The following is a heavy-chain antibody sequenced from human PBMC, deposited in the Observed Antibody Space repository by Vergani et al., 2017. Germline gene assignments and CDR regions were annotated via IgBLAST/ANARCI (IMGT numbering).Heavy chain of an antibody. CDR3: AGPQGTSAYYYGGFDY. Sequence: QVQLVESGGGVVQPGKSLSLSCETSGFIFSDYVMHWVRQAPGKGLEWVASIRSDESRRYYGDSMEGPFTISRDNSKNTLSLQMNSLTAEDTAIYYCAGPQGTSAYYYGGFDYWGQGILVTVSS. CDR1: GFIFSDYV. D-gene: IGHD3-22*01. V-gene: IGHV3-33*01. CDR2: IRSDESRR. J-gene: IGHJ4*02.